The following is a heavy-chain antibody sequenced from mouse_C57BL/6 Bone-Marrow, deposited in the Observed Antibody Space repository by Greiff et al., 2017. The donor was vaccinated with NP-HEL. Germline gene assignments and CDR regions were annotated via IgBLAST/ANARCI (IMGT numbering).Heavy chain of an antibody. Sequence: VQLQQSGAELVRPGTSVKVSCKASGYAFTNYLIEWVKQRPGQGLEWIGVINPGSGGTNYNEKFKGKATLTADKSSSTAYMQLSSLTSEDSAVYFCARCWNYWGQGTTLTVSS. V-gene: IGHV1-54*01. CDR2: INPGSGGT. CDR1: GYAFTNYL. J-gene: IGHJ2*01. CDR3: ARCWNY.